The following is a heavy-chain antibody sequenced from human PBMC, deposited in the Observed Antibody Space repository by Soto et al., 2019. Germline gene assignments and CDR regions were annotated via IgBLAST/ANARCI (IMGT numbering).Heavy chain of an antibody. CDR1: GFTFSSYV. CDR2: ISYDGNNK. CDR3: ARAGCDGGRCYTLVGLRYGMDV. J-gene: IGHJ6*02. Sequence: ESGGGVVQPGRSLRLSCAASGFTFSSYVMHWVRQAPGKGLEWVAVISYDGNNKYYADSVKGRFTISRDNSKNTVYLQMSSLRAEDTAVYYCARAGCDGGRCYTLVGLRYGMDVWGQGTTVTVSS. V-gene: IGHV3-30-3*01. D-gene: IGHD2-15*01.